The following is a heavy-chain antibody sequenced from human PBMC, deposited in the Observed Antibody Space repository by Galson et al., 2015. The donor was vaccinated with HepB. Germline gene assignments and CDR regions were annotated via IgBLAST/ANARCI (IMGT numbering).Heavy chain of an antibody. D-gene: IGHD2/OR15-2a*01. J-gene: IGHJ6*02. V-gene: IGHV3-11*06. CDR1: GFAFSDYY. CDR3: GRSFHYALDV. CDR2: ISSSSTFT. Sequence: SLRLSCAASGFAFSDYYMSWIRQAPGKGLEWVSYISSSSTFTNYADSVKGRFTISRDNAKNSLYLQMNSLRVEDTAVYYCGRSFHYALDVWGQGTTVTVSS.